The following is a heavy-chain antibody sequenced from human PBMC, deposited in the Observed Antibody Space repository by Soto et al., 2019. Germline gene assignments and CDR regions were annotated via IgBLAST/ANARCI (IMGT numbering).Heavy chain of an antibody. Sequence: QVLLQESGPGLLKPSETLSLTCTVSGASIRSNYWSWVRQPPGEGLEWIGYMYDGGSSNYNPSLASRVTLSVDTSDNQFSLKLTSVTAADTAVYFCARLEVGLWYFDLWGRGTLVTVS. V-gene: IGHV4-59*08. CDR1: GASIRSNY. D-gene: IGHD2-2*01. CDR2: MYDGGSS. CDR3: ARLEVGLWYFDL. J-gene: IGHJ2*01.